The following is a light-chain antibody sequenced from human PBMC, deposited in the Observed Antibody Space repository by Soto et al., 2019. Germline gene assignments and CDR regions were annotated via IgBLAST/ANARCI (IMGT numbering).Light chain of an antibody. CDR3: QHYHSYSEA. V-gene: IGKV1-5*03. Sequence: DIQMTQSPSTLSASVGDRVTITCRASKSISSWLAWYQQKPGKAPKLLIYKASTLKSGVPSRFSGSGSGTEFTLTIRSMQPDDFANYYCQHYHSYSEAFGQGTKVDIK. J-gene: IGKJ1*01. CDR2: KAS. CDR1: KSISSW.